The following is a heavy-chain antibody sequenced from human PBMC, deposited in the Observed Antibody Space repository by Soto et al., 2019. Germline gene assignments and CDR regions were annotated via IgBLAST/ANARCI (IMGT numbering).Heavy chain of an antibody. Sequence: QVQLVESGGGLVKPGGSLRLSCAASGFTFSDYYMSWIRQAPGKGLEWVAYISSSGSTIYYADSVKGRFTISRDNAKNELALQMNSLRAEDAAVDCRASVSGNSSAEARFDHWGQGTLVTVSP. CDR3: ASVSGNSSAEARFDH. J-gene: IGHJ4*02. CDR2: ISSSGSTI. CDR1: GFTFSDYY. V-gene: IGHV3-11*01. D-gene: IGHD6-6*01.